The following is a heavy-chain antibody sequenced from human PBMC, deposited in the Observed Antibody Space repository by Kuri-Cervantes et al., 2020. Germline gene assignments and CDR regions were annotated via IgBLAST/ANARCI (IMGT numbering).Heavy chain of an antibody. V-gene: IGHV4-34*12. CDR3: ARAFLPGFYDSSGQGAFGI. Sequence: GSLRLSCAVYGGSFSGYYWSWIRQPPGKGLEWIGSIFYTGTTYYSPSLKSRVPISVDTSKNQFSLNLSSVTAADTAVYYCARAFLPGFYDSSGQGAFGIWGQGTMVTVSS. CDR1: GGSFSGYY. J-gene: IGHJ3*02. D-gene: IGHD3-22*01. CDR2: IFYTGTT.